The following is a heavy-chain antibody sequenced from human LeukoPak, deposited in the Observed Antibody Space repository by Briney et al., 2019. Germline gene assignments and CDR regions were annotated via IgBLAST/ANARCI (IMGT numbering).Heavy chain of an antibody. Sequence: GGSLRPSCAASGFTFSSYAMFWVRKAPGKGLKFVSAITSNGGSTFYANSVKGRFNISRDNSKKTLYLQMGSLRGEDRAVYYCARSGSWEVQNYYHYMDVWGKGTTVTVSS. CDR3: ARSGSWEVQNYYHYMDV. J-gene: IGHJ6*03. D-gene: IGHD1-26*01. V-gene: IGHV3-64*01. CDR1: GFTFSSYA. CDR2: ITSNGGST.